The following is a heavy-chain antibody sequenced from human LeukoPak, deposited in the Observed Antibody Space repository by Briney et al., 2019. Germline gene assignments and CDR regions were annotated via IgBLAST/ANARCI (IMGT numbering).Heavy chain of an antibody. CDR3: AKNRGPRGYSYGLSSYYFDY. D-gene: IGHD5-18*01. CDR1: GFTVSSNY. CDR2: IYSGGST. J-gene: IGHJ4*02. Sequence: QPGGSLRLSCAASGFTVSSNYMSWVRQAPGKGLEWVSVIYSGGSTYYADSVKGRFTISRDNSKNTLYLQMNSLRAEDTAVYYCAKNRGPRGYSYGLSSYYFDYWGQGTLVTVSS. V-gene: IGHV3-53*01.